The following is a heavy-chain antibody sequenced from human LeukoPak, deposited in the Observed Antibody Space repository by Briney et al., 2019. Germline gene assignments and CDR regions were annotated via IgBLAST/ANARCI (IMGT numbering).Heavy chain of an antibody. Sequence: SETLSLTCAVSGGSISSGGYSWSWIRQPPGKGLEWIGYIYHSGSTYYNPSLKSRVTISVDTSKNQFSLKLSSVTAADTAVYYCARASYGSGRYGMDVWGQGTTVTVSS. J-gene: IGHJ6*02. CDR1: GGSISSGGYS. CDR2: IYHSGST. D-gene: IGHD3-10*01. V-gene: IGHV4-30-2*01. CDR3: ARASYGSGRYGMDV.